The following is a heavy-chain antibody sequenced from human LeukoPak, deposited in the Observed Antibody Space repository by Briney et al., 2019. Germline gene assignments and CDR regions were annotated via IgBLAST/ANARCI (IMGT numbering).Heavy chain of an antibody. CDR1: GYTFTSYG. V-gene: IGHV1-69*06. CDR2: IIPIFGTA. D-gene: IGHD6-19*01. J-gene: IGHJ4*02. Sequence: SVKVSCKASGYTFTSYGISWVRQAPGQGLEWMGGIIPIFGTANYAQKFQGRVTITADKSTSTAYMELSSLRSEDTAVYYCASVDSSGWTGPFDYWGQGTLVTVSS. CDR3: ASVDSSGWTGPFDY.